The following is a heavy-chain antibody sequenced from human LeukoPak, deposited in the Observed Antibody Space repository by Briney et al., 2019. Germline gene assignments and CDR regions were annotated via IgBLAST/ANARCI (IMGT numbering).Heavy chain of an antibody. CDR3: ARENDSSGYYLDY. D-gene: IGHD3-22*01. J-gene: IGHJ4*02. CDR1: GGSISSYY. CDR2: MYYSGST. Sequence: SETLSLTCTVSGGSISSYYWSWIRQPPGKGLEWIGYMYYSGSTNYNPSLKSRVTISLDTSKNQFSLKLSSVTAADTAIYYCARENDSSGYYLDYWGQGTLVTVSS. V-gene: IGHV4-59*12.